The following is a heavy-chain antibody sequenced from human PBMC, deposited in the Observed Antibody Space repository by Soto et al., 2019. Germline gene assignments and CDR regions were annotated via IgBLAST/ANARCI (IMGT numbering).Heavy chain of an antibody. D-gene: IGHD3-10*01. CDR3: ASNYYGSGNTDNWFDP. Sequence: QVQLVQSGAEVKKPGASVKVSCKASGYTFTSYGISWVRQAPGQGLEWMGWISAYNGNTNYAQKLQCRVTMTTDTSTSTAYMELRSLRSDDTAVYYCASNYYGSGNTDNWFDPWGQGTLVTVSS. CDR2: ISAYNGNT. V-gene: IGHV1-18*01. CDR1: GYTFTSYG. J-gene: IGHJ5*02.